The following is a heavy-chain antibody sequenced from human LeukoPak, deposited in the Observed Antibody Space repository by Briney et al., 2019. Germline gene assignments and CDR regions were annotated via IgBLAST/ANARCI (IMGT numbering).Heavy chain of an antibody. CDR2: ISNSGSTI. CDR3: AFPFYSSGWYYFDY. CDR1: GFTFSSYE. Sequence: GGSLRLSCAASGFTFSSYEMNWVRQAPGRGLEWVSYISNSGSTIYYADSVKGRFTISRDNAKNSLYLQMNSLRAEDTAVYYCAFPFYSSGWYYFDYWGQGTLVTVSS. V-gene: IGHV3-48*03. J-gene: IGHJ4*02. D-gene: IGHD6-19*01.